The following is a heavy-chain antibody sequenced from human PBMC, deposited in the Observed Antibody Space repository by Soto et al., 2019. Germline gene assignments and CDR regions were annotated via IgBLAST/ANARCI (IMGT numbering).Heavy chain of an antibody. CDR1: GFTVDYYG. J-gene: IGHJ4*02. CDR2: ISGGTDNT. CDR3: AKDQVAFDY. D-gene: IGHD2-15*01. V-gene: IGHV3-23*01. Sequence: GGSLRLSCVASGFTVDYYGMSWVRQVPGKGLEWVSAISGGTDNTYYAESVKGRFTISRDNSKNTLYLQMNSLRAEDTAVYYCAKDQVAFDYWGQGTLVTVSS.